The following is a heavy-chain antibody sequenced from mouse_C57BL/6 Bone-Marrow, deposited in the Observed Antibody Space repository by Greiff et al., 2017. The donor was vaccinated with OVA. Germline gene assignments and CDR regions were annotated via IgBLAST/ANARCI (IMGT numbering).Heavy chain of an antibody. CDR3: AIGYSNPWFAY. J-gene: IGHJ3*01. Sequence: QVQLQQPGAELVMPGASVKLSCKASGYTFTSYWMHWVKQRPGQGLEWIGEIDPSDSYTNYNQKFKGKSTLTVDKSSSTAYMQLSSLTSEDSAVYYCAIGYSNPWFAYWGQGTLVTVSA. D-gene: IGHD2-5*01. CDR2: IDPSDSYT. CDR1: GYTFTSYW. V-gene: IGHV1-69*01.